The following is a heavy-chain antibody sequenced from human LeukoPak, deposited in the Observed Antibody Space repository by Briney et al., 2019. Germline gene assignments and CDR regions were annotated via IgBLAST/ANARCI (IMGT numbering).Heavy chain of an antibody. Sequence: GGSLRLSCAASGFTFSSYAMSWVRQAPGKGLEWVSAISGSGGSTYYADSVKGRFTISRDNSKNTLYLQMNSLRAEDTAVYYCAKDRGIAVERGHFDYWGQGTLITVSS. CDR1: GFTFSSYA. J-gene: IGHJ4*02. CDR3: AKDRGIAVERGHFDY. CDR2: ISGSGGST. D-gene: IGHD6-19*01. V-gene: IGHV3-23*01.